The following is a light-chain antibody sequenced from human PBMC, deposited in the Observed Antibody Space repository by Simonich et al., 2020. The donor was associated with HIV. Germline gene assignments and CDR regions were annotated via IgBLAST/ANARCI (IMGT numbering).Light chain of an antibody. CDR1: QSVLDRSNNKNY. Sequence: DIVMTQSPDSLAVSLGERATINCKSSQSVLDRSNNKNYLAWYPQKPGPSPKLLVYWASTREAGVPDRFSGSGSGTDFTRTISSLQAEDVAVYYCQQYYSTPSYTFGQGTKLEIK. CDR2: WAS. V-gene: IGKV4-1*01. J-gene: IGKJ2*01. CDR3: QQYYSTPSYT.